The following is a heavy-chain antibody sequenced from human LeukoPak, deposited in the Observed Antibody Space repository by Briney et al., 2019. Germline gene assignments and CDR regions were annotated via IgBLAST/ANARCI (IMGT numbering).Heavy chain of an antibody. Sequence: EPSGTLSLTCAVSGGSISSSNWWNWVRQPPGQGLVCIGEISHSESTNYNPSLKSRVTISVDKSKNQFYLKLSSVTAADTAVYYCARHSLGRQQLAFFDYWGQGTLVTVSS. D-gene: IGHD6-13*01. V-gene: IGHV4-4*02. CDR2: ISHSEST. CDR1: GGSISSSNW. CDR3: ARHSLGRQQLAFFDY. J-gene: IGHJ4*02.